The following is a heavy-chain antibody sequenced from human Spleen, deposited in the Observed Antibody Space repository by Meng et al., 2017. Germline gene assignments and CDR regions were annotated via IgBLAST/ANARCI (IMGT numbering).Heavy chain of an antibody. CDR2: IIPIFGTA. D-gene: IGHD3-22*01. J-gene: IGHJ4*02. CDR3: ARGTTSDYDSSGYDY. Sequence: SVKVSCKAPGGIFSNSVVGWVRQAPGQGLEWMGGIIPIFGTANYAQKFQGRVTMTRNTSISTAYMELSSLRSEDTAVYYCARGTTSDYDSSGYDYWGQGTLVTVSS. V-gene: IGHV1-69*05. CDR1: GGIFSNSV.